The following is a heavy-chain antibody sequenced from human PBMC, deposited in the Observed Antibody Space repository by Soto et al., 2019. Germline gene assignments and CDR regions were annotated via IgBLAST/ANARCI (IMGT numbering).Heavy chain of an antibody. CDR2: IRSKANSYAT. CDR3: TFFPPGATNP. CDR1: GFTFSGSA. Sequence: VGSLRLPCAASGFTFSGSAIHWVRQASGKGLEWVGRIRSKANSYATAYAASVKGRFTISRDDSKNTAYLQMNSLKTEDTAVYYRTFFPPGATNPWGQGTLVTLS. J-gene: IGHJ5*02. V-gene: IGHV3-73*01. D-gene: IGHD1-26*01.